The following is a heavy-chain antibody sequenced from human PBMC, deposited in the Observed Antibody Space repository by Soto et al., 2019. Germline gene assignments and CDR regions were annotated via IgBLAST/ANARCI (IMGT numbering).Heavy chain of an antibody. V-gene: IGHV3-21*01. Sequence: EVQLVESGGGLVKPGGSLRLSCAASGFTFSSYSMNWVRQAPGKGLEWVSSISSSSSYIYYADSVKGRFTISRDNAKNSLYLKMHSLRAADTAVYYCARGRWVVRGVSARYQLDVWGK. CDR2: ISSSSSYI. J-gene: IGHJ6*03. CDR1: GFTFSSYS. CDR3: ARGRWVVRGVSARYQLDV. D-gene: IGHD3-10*01.